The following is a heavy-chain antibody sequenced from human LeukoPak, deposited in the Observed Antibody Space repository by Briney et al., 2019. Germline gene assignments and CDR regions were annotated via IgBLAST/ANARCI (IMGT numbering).Heavy chain of an antibody. Sequence: SETLSLTCIVSGGSTSGYYWSWIRQPPGKGLEWIGHTFSSGATTYNPSLKSRVTISVDTSRSQFSLNLSSVTAADTAVYYCARRSRDGYFLDSWGQGTLVTVSS. CDR1: GGSTSGYY. CDR3: ARRSRDGYFLDS. D-gene: IGHD5-24*01. V-gene: IGHV4-4*09. CDR2: TFSSGAT. J-gene: IGHJ4*02.